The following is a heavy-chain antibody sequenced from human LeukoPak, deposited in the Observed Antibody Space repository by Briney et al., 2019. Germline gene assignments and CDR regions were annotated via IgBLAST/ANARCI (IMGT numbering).Heavy chain of an antibody. V-gene: IGHV4-61*02. D-gene: IGHD4-11*01. CDR3: ARGAGVTTNYYYYMDV. J-gene: IGHJ6*03. CDR2: IYTSGST. CDR1: GGSISSGSYY. Sequence: NTSQTLSLTCTVSGGSISSGSYYWSWIRQPAGKGLEWIGRIYTSGSTNYNPSLKSRVTISVDTSKNQFSLKLSSVTAADTAVYYCARGAGVTTNYYYYMDVWGKGTTVTVSS.